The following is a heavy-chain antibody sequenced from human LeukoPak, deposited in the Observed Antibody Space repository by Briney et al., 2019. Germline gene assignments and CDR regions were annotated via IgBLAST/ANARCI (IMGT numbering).Heavy chain of an antibody. V-gene: IGHV4-39*01. CDR3: AGTVFPGVDAFDI. J-gene: IGHJ3*02. D-gene: IGHD2-8*01. CDR2: IFYSGVT. Sequence: SETLSLTCTVSGGSISSSRYYWAWIRQPPGKGLEWIGSIFYSGVTYDNLSLKSRLTISVDTSKNQFSLKLNSVTAADTAVYYCAGTVFPGVDAFDIWGQGTMVTVSS. CDR1: GGSISSSRYY.